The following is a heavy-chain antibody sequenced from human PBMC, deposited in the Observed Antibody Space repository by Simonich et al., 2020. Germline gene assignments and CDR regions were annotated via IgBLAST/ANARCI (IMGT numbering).Heavy chain of an antibody. D-gene: IGHD2-2*01. V-gene: IGHV3-23*01. CDR1: GFTVGSYA. CDR2: IRGRWGRT. CDR3: AKEESYSSTSCYDAFDI. J-gene: IGHJ3*02. Sequence: EVQLLESGGGLVQPGGSLRLSCAASGFTVGSYAMSWVRQAPGEGLGWVSAIRGRWGRTYYADSVKGRFTISRDNSKNTLYLQMNSLRAEDTAVYYCAKEESYSSTSCYDAFDIWGQGTMVTVSS.